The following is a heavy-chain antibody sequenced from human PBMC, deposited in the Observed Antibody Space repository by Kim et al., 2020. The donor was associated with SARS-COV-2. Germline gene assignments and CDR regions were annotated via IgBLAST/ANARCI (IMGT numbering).Heavy chain of an antibody. CDR2: IIPIFGTA. D-gene: IGHD2-21*01. J-gene: IGHJ6*03. Sequence: SVKVSCKASGGTFSSYAISWVRQAPGQGLEWMGGIIPIFGTANYAQKFQGRVTITADESTSTAYMELSSLRSEDTAVYYCARDLFEHGWQGRYYYYMDVWGKGTAVTVSS. CDR1: GGTFSSYA. CDR3: ARDLFEHGWQGRYYYYMDV. V-gene: IGHV1-69*13.